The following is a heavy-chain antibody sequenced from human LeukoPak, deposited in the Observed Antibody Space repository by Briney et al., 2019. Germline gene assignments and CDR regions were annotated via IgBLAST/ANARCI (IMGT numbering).Heavy chain of an antibody. V-gene: IGHV5-51*01. CDR3: ARHEIVHDSGSYFSL. D-gene: IGHD3-10*01. J-gene: IGHJ4*02. CDR1: GYSFTSYW. CDR2: IYPGDSDT. Sequence: GESLKISSKGSGYSFTSYWIGWVREMPGKGLEWLGIIYPGDSDTRYSPSFQGQVTISADKSISTAYLQWNSLKASDTAIYYCARHEIVHDSGSYFSLWGQGTLVTVSS.